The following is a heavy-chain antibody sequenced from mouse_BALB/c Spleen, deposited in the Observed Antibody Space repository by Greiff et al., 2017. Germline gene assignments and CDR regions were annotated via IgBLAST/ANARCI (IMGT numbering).Heavy chain of an antibody. CDR1: GFTFSSFG. V-gene: IGHV5-17*02. CDR3: ARRGYGYDEWFAY. J-gene: IGHJ3*01. Sequence: EVQGVESGGGLVQPGGSRKLSCAASGFTFSSFGMHWVRQAPEKGLEWVAYISSGSSTIYYADTVKGRFTISRDNPKNTLFLHMTSLRSEDTAMYYCARRGYGYDEWFAYWGQGTLVTVSA. CDR2: ISSGSSTI. D-gene: IGHD2-2*01.